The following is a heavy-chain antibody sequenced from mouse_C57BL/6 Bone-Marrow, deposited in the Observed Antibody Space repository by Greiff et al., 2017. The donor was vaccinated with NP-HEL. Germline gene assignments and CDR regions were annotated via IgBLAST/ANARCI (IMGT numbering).Heavy chain of an antibody. J-gene: IGHJ1*03. V-gene: IGHV3-6*01. CDR2: ISYDGSN. CDR3: ARVAGTHWYFDV. D-gene: IGHD4-1*01. CDR1: GYSITSGYY. Sequence: VQLKESGPGLVKPSQSLSLTCSVTGYSITSGYYWNWIRQFPGNKLEWMGYISYDGSNKYNPSLKNRISITSDTSKNQFFLKLNSVTTEDTATYYCARVAGTHWYFDVWGTGTTVTVSS.